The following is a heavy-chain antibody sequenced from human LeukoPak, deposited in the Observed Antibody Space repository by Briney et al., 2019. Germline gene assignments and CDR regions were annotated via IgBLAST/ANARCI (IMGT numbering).Heavy chain of an antibody. CDR3: ARSPTDYGDNYFDY. Sequence: ASVKVSCKASGYTFTGYYMHWVRQAPGQGLEWMGWISAYNGNTNYAQKLQGRVTMTTDTSTSTAYMELRSLRSDDTAVYYCARSPTDYGDNYFDYWGQGTLVTVSS. V-gene: IGHV1-18*04. CDR1: GYTFTGYY. D-gene: IGHD4-17*01. CDR2: ISAYNGNT. J-gene: IGHJ4*02.